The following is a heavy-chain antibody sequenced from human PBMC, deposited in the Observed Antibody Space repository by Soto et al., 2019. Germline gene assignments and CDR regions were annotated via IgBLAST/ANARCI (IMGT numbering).Heavy chain of an antibody. CDR2: IYYSGST. V-gene: IGHV4-39*02. CDR3: AKDRKEYYDFWSGYSRGYYYYGMDV. J-gene: IGHJ6*02. Sequence: PSETLSLTCTVSGGSISSSSYYWGWIRQPPGKGLEWIGSIYYSGSTYYNPSLKSRVTISVDTSKNQFSLKLSSVTAADTAVYYCAKDRKEYYDFWSGYSRGYYYYGMDVWGQGTTVT. D-gene: IGHD3-3*01. CDR1: GGSISSSSYY.